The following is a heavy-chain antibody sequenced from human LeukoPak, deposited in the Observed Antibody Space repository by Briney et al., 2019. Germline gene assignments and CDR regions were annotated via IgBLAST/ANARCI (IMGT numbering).Heavy chain of an antibody. CDR1: GFTFSSYA. Sequence: GGSLRLSCAASGFTFSSYAMHWVRQAPGKGLEYVSAISSNGGSTYYANSVKVRFTNSRDNSKNTLYLQMGSLRAEDMAVYYCARVEGIAMGKYYFDYWGQGTLVTVSS. CDR3: ARVEGIAMGKYYFDY. CDR2: ISSNGGST. V-gene: IGHV3-64*01. J-gene: IGHJ4*02. D-gene: IGHD6-19*01.